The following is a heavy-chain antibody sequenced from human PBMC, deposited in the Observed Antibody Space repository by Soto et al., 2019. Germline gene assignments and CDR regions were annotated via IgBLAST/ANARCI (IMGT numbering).Heavy chain of an antibody. V-gene: IGHV3-74*01. CDR1: GFSFSKYW. J-gene: IGHJ3*02. CDR3: ARGSNDHAVEN. CDR2: VNNDGRDT. Sequence: EVQVVESGGDLVQPGGSLRISCAASGFSFSKYWMHWVRQAPGKGLVWVSRVNNDGRDTIYADSVMGRFTVSRDNAKNTLFLQMNSLRIEDTAMYYCARGSNDHAVENWGQGKMVTDSS.